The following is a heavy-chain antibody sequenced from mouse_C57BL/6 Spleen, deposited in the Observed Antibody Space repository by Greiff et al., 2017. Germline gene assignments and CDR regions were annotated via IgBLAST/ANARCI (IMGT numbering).Heavy chain of an antibody. CDR2: INPYNGGT. J-gene: IGHJ2*01. CDR1: GYTFTDYY. V-gene: IGHV1-19*01. CDR3: ARERTGSFDY. Sequence: EVQLQQSGPVLVKPGASVKMSCKASGYTFTDYYMNWVKQSHGKSLEWIGVINPYNGGTSYNQKFKGKATLTVDKSSSTAYMELNSLTSEDSAVYYCARERTGSFDYWGQGTTRTVSS. D-gene: IGHD4-1*01.